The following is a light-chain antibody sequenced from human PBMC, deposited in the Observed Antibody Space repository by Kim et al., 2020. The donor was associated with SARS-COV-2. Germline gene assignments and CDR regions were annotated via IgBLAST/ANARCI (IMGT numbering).Light chain of an antibody. J-gene: IGLJ3*02. CDR3: NSRDSSGNRV. V-gene: IGLV3-19*01. CDR1: SLRSYY. CDR2: GKH. Sequence: SSELTQDPVVSVALGQTVRITCQGDSLRSYYANWYQQKPGQAPLLVIYGKHNRPSGIPRRFSGSSSGNTASLTITGAQAEDEADYYCNSRDSSGNRVFGGGTQLTVL.